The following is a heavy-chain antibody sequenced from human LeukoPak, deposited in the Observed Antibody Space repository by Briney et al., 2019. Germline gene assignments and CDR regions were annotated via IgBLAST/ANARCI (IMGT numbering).Heavy chain of an antibody. J-gene: IGHJ3*02. CDR1: GFTVSSNY. D-gene: IGHD3-22*01. Sequence: HPGGSLRLSCAASGFTVSSNYMSWVRQAPGKGLEWVSVIYSGGSTYYADSVKGRFTISRDNSKNTLYLQMNSLRAEDTAVYYCARDPPYYDDPYGAFDIWGQGTMVTVSS. CDR3: ARDPPYYDDPYGAFDI. V-gene: IGHV3-66*01. CDR2: IYSGGST.